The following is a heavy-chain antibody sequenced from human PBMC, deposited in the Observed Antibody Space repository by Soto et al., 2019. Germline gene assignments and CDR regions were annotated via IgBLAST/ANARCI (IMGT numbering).Heavy chain of an antibody. J-gene: IGHJ4*02. D-gene: IGHD6-19*01. CDR2: ISFDGSNT. CDR3: ATAGGGSISSGWPPFDY. Sequence: GGSLRLSCAASGFTFSSYAMHWVRQAPGKGLEWVAVISFDGSNTYYAGSVKGRFTISRDNSKNTLSLQMNSLRPEDTAVYYCATAGGGSISSGWPPFDYWGQGTLVTVSS. CDR1: GFTFSSYA. V-gene: IGHV3-30*04.